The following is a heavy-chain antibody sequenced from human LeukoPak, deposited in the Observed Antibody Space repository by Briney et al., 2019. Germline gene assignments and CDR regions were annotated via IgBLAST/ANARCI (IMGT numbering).Heavy chain of an antibody. V-gene: IGHV4-39*01. CDR2: VYSSGST. CDR3: ATQGYNNQTMDV. Sequence: ASETLSLTCTVSGDSIRTTRYWGWIRQPPGKGLEWIGAVYSSGSTYYNPSLKSRVIISVDTSKNQFSLKLTSVTAADTAVYYCATQGYNNQTMDVWGQGTTVTVSS. CDR1: GDSIRTTRY. J-gene: IGHJ6*02. D-gene: IGHD5-24*01.